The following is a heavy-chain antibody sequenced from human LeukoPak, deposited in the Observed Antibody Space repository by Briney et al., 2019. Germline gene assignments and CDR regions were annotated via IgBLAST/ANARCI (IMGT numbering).Heavy chain of an antibody. CDR2: ISSSSSYI. J-gene: IGHJ3*02. CDR1: GFTFSSYS. Sequence: PGGSLRLSCAASGFTFSSYSMNWVRQAPGKGLEWVSSISSSSSYIYYADSVKGRFTISRDNAKNSLYLQMNSLRAEDTAVYYCARDYCSSTSCADAFDIWGQGTMVTVSS. CDR3: ARDYCSSTSCADAFDI. D-gene: IGHD2-2*01. V-gene: IGHV3-21*01.